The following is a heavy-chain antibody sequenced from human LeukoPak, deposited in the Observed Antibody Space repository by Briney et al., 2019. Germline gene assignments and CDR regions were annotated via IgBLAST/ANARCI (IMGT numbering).Heavy chain of an antibody. D-gene: IGHD6-13*01. Sequence: GGSLRLSCAASGFTFSSYAMSWVRQAPGKGLEWVSANVRSGGSTYYADSVKGRFTISRDNSKNTLYLQMNSLRAEDTAVYYCAKSGSSTWTSRIDYWGQGILVTVSS. CDR1: GFTFSSYA. CDR3: AKSGSSTWTSRIDY. V-gene: IGHV3-23*01. J-gene: IGHJ4*02. CDR2: NVRSGGST.